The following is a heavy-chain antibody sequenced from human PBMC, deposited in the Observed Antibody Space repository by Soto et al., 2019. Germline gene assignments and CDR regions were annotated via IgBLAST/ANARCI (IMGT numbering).Heavy chain of an antibody. CDR3: ARARIVVAGTIVED. Sequence: SETLSLTCAVSGYSISSGDYCGWIRQPPGKGLEWIGSIYHSGNTYYNPSLKSRVTISVDTSKNHFSLKLSSVTAADTAVYYCARARIVVAGTIVEDWGQGPLRTV. V-gene: IGHV4-38-2*01. CDR1: GYSISSGDY. CDR2: IYHSGNT. D-gene: IGHD6-19*01. J-gene: IGHJ4*02.